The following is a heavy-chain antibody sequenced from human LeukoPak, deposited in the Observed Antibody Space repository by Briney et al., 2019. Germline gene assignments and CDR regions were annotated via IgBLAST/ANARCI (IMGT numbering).Heavy chain of an antibody. CDR2: INHSGST. D-gene: IGHD2-2*02. J-gene: IGHJ5*02. V-gene: IGHV4-34*01. CDR3: ARGVVVPAAIRGNWFDP. Sequence: SETLSPTCAVYGGSFSGYYWSWIRQPPGKGLEWIGEINHSGSTNYNPSLKSRVTISVDTSKNQFSLKLSSVTAADTAVYYCARGVVVPAAIRGNWFDPWGQGTLVTVSS. CDR1: GGSFSGYY.